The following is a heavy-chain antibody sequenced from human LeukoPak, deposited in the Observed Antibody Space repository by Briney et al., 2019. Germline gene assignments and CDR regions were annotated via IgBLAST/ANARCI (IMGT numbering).Heavy chain of an antibody. CDR1: GGSISSGGYY. Sequence: SETLSLTCTVSGGSISSGGYYWSWIRQHPGKGLEWIGFIYYSGITYYSPSLKSRVTISLDTSKNQFSLKLSSVTAADTAVYYCARTKNIVVVPAASLLFDYWGQGTLVTVS. CDR2: IYYSGIT. CDR3: ARTKNIVVVPAASLLFDY. J-gene: IGHJ4*02. D-gene: IGHD2-2*01. V-gene: IGHV4-31*03.